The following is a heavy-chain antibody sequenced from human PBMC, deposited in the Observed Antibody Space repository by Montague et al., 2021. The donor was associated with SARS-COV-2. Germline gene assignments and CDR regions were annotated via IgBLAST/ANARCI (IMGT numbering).Heavy chain of an antibody. CDR3: ARQDDILAGYYYYGMDV. CDR1: GGSISSSSYY. V-gene: IGHV4-39*01. D-gene: IGHD3-9*01. Sequence: SETLSLTCTVSGGSISSSSYYWGWIRQPPGKGLVWNGSNYYSGSTYYNPSLKSRVTISVDTSKSQFSLKLSSVTAADTAVYYCARQDDILAGYYYYGMDVWGQGTTVTVSS. CDR2: NYYSGST. J-gene: IGHJ6*02.